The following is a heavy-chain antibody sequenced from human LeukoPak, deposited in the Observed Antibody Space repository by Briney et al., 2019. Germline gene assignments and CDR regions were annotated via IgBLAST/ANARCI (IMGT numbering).Heavy chain of an antibody. J-gene: IGHJ4*02. CDR3: AKIMAVGATTYDY. Sequence: GGSLRLSCAASGFTFSSYGMHWFRQAPGKGLEWVAFIRYDGSNKYYADSVKGRFTISRDNSKNTLYLQMNSLRAEDTAVYYCAKIMAVGATTYDYWGQGTLVTVSS. CDR1: GFTFSSYG. D-gene: IGHD1-26*01. V-gene: IGHV3-30*02. CDR2: IRYDGSNK.